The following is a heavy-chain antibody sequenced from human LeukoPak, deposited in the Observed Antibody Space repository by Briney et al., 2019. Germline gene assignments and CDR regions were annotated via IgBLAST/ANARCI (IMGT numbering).Heavy chain of an antibody. J-gene: IGHJ5*02. CDR1: GYTFTGYY. Sequence: GASVKVSCKASGYTFTGYYMHWVRQAPGQGLEWGVWINPNSGGTNYAQTFQGRVTMTRDTSISTAYMELSRLRSDDTAVYYCARGDIVVVPAAKGAYNWFDPWGQGTLVTVSS. CDR2: INPNSGGT. D-gene: IGHD2-2*01. CDR3: ARGDIVVVPAAKGAYNWFDP. V-gene: IGHV1-2*02.